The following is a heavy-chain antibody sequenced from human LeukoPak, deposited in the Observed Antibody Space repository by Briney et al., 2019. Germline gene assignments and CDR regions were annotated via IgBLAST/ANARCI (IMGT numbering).Heavy chain of an antibody. CDR2: MNPNSGNT. V-gene: IGHV1-8*01. CDR3: ARSSGGRTCDFDY. CDR1: VYTFTSYD. J-gene: IGHJ4*02. Sequence: ASVNVSCKASVYTFTSYDINWVRQATGQGLEWMGWMNPNSGNTGYAQKFQGRVTMTRSTSISTAYLEVSSLISEDTAVYYCARSSGGRTCDFDYWGQGTLVTVSS. D-gene: IGHD2-15*01.